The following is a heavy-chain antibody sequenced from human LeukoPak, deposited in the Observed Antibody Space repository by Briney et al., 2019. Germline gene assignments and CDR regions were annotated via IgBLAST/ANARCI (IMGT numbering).Heavy chain of an antibody. CDR2: IYTSGST. V-gene: IGHV4-4*09. CDR1: GGSISSYY. J-gene: IGHJ6*03. Sequence: PSETLSLTCTVPGGSISSYYWSWIRQPPGKGLEWIGYIYTSGSTNYNPSLKSRVTISVDTSKNQFSLKLSSVTAADTAVYYCAKTPAHRYYYMDVWGKGTTVTVSS. CDR3: AKTPAHRYYYMDV.